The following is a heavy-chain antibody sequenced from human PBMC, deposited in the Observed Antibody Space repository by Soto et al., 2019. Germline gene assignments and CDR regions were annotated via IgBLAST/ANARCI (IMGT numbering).Heavy chain of an antibody. Sequence: QVQLVQSGAEVKKPGSSVKVSCKASGGTFSSYAISWVRQAPGQGLEWMGGIIPIFGTANYAQKFQGRVTITAAESTSTAYMELSSLRSEDTAVYYCARGRVPTSKPYYYYYGMDVWGQGTTVTVSS. CDR2: IIPIFGTA. J-gene: IGHJ6*02. D-gene: IGHD2-2*01. CDR3: ARGRVPTSKPYYYYYGMDV. CDR1: GGTFSSYA. V-gene: IGHV1-69*12.